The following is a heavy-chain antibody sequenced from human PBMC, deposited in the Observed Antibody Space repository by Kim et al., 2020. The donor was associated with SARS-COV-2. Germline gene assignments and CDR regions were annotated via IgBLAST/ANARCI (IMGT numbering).Heavy chain of an antibody. CDR3: AKAPHYSSSWYSTLYYRSYGMDV. CDR1: GFTFSSYG. Sequence: GGSLRLSCAASGFTFSSYGMHWVRQAPGKGLEWVAVISYDGSNKYYADSVKGRFTISRDNSKNTLNLQMNSLRAEDTAVYYCAKAPHYSSSWYSTLYYRSYGMDVWGQGTTVTVSS. D-gene: IGHD6-13*01. J-gene: IGHJ6*02. V-gene: IGHV3-30*18. CDR2: ISYDGSNK.